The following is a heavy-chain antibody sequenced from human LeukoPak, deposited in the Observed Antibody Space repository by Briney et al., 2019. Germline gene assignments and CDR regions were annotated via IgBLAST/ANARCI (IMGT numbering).Heavy chain of an antibody. CDR3: ARDRYYHDSSGYSLFDY. V-gene: IGHV4-59*01. CDR1: GGSISSYY. Sequence: PSETLSLTCTVSGGSISSYYWSWIRQPPGKGLEWIGYIYYSGSTNYNPSLKSRVTISVDTSKNQFSLKLRSVTAADTAVYYCARDRYYHDSSGYSLFDYWGQGTLVTVSS. J-gene: IGHJ4*02. CDR2: IYYSGST. D-gene: IGHD3-22*01.